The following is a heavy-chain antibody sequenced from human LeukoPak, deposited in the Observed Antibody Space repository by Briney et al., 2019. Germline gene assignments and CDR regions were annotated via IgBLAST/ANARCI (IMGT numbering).Heavy chain of an antibody. D-gene: IGHD1-26*01. V-gene: IGHV1-24*01. CDR2: FDPEDGET. CDR1: GYTLTELS. Sequence: GASVKVSCKVSGYTLTELSMHWVRQAPGKGLEWMGGFDPEDGETIYAQKFQGRVTMTEDTSTDTAYMELCSLRSEDTAVYYCATDLVRSKLRDYWGQGTLVTVSS. J-gene: IGHJ4*02. CDR3: ATDLVRSKLRDY.